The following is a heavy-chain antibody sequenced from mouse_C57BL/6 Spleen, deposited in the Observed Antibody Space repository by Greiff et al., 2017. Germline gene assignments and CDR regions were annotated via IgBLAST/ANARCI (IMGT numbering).Heavy chain of an antibody. CDR3: ARSGNYGSSYLYYFDY. D-gene: IGHD1-1*01. J-gene: IGHJ2*01. CDR2: INPNNGGT. Sequence: EVQLQQSGPELVKPGASVKISCKASGYTFTDYYMNWVKQSHGKSLEWIGDINPNNGGTSYNQKFKGKATLTVDKSSSTAYMELRSLTSEDSAVYYCARSGNYGSSYLYYFDYWGQGTTLTVSS. CDR1: GYTFTDYY. V-gene: IGHV1-26*01.